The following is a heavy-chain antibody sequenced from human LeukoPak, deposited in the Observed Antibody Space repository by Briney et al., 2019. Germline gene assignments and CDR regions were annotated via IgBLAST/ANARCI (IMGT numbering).Heavy chain of an antibody. CDR1: GGSISSSSHY. Sequence: SETLSLTCTVSGGSISSSSHYWGWIRQPPGKGLEWIGSISYSGSNYYNPSLKSRVTISVDTSKNQFSLKLSSVTAADTAVYYCARQGDGGRAFDYWGQGNLLTVSS. V-gene: IGHV4-39*01. CDR3: ARQGDGGRAFDY. D-gene: IGHD4-23*01. J-gene: IGHJ4*02. CDR2: ISYSGSN.